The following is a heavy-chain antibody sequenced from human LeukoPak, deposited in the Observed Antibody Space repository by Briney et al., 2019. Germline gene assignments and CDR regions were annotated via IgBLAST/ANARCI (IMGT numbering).Heavy chain of an antibody. J-gene: IGHJ5*02. V-gene: IGHV2-5*02. CDR1: GFSLSTSGVG. Sequence: KMSGPTLVNPTQTLTLTCTFSGFSLSTSGVGVGWTRQPPGKALEWLALIYWDDDKRYSPSLKSRLTITKDTSKNQVVLTMTNMDPVDTATYYCALYYPDWLLEGYNWFDPWGQGTLVTVSS. D-gene: IGHD3-9*01. CDR2: IYWDDDK. CDR3: ALYYPDWLLEGYNWFDP.